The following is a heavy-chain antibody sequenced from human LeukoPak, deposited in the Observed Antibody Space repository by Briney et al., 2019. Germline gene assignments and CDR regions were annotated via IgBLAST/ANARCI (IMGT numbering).Heavy chain of an antibody. Sequence: SETLSLTCAVYGGSFSGYYWSWIRQPPGKGLEWIGYIYHSGSTYYNPSLKSRVTISVDRSKNQFSLKLSSVAAADTAVYYCARGSRGAFDIWGQGTMVTVSS. V-gene: IGHV4-34*01. CDR3: ARGSRGAFDI. CDR1: GGSFSGYY. CDR2: IYHSGST. J-gene: IGHJ3*02.